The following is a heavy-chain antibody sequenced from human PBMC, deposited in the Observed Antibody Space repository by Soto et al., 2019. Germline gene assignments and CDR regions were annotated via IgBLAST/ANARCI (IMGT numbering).Heavy chain of an antibody. Sequence: EEQLVESGGGLVQPGGSLKLSCATSGLTFSDSAIHWVRQASGKGLEWIGRIRSKANSFATAYVASVKGRFTISRDDSKNTAYLQMNSLKTEDTAVYYCTRLADIVGIPRNPWGQGTLVTVSS. CDR3: TRLADIVGIPRNP. V-gene: IGHV3-73*01. J-gene: IGHJ5*02. CDR2: IRSKANSFAT. CDR1: GLTFSDSA. D-gene: IGHD2-2*01.